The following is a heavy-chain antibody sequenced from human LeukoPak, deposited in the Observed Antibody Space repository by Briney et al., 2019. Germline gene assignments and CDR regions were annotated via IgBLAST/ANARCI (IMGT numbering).Heavy chain of an antibody. Sequence: PSETLSLTCAVSGGSITSSKYFWGWIRQPPGKELELIGIISYSGSTDYNPSLKSRITISTDTSTNQFSLKLTSVTAADTAVYYCAGLGVMVLVYQFEYWGRGTPVTVSS. CDR1: GGSITSSKYF. CDR2: ISYSGST. V-gene: IGHV4-39*07. J-gene: IGHJ4*02. CDR3: AGLGVMVLVYQFEY. D-gene: IGHD2-8*01.